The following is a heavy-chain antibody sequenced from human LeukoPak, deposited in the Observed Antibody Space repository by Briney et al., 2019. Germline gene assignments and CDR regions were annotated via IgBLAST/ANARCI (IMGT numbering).Heavy chain of an antibody. CDR1: GFSFSSYA. CDR3: ARDPTPRYCSGGSCYTHYGMDV. D-gene: IGHD2-15*01. J-gene: IGHJ6*02. CDR2: ISTSGDST. Sequence: GGSLRLSCTASGFSFSSYAMSWVRPAPGKGLEWVSDISTSGDSTYYADSVKGRLTISRDNAKNSLYLQMNSLRAEDTAVYYCARDPTPRYCSGGSCYTHYGMDVWGQGTTVTVSS. V-gene: IGHV3-23*01.